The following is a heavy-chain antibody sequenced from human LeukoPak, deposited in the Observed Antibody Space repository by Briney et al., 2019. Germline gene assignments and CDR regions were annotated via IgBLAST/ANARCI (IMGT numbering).Heavy chain of an antibody. J-gene: IGHJ4*02. CDR3: TRGNAN. CDR1: GGSINGYY. Sequence: TSETLSLTCTVSGGSINGYYWSWIRQPPGKGLEWIGYISYSGSTNYNPSLKSRVTISVDTSKNQFFLKLSSVTAADTALYYCTRGNANWGQGTLVTVSS. CDR2: ISYSGST. V-gene: IGHV4-59*01.